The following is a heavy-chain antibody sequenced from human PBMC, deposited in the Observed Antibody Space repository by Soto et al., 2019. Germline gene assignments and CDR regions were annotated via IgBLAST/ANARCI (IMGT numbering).Heavy chain of an antibody. CDR3: AIDAEDYGSGSYYDAFDI. V-gene: IGHV4-59*01. CDR1: GSSISSNY. J-gene: IGHJ3*02. CDR2: IYYSGST. D-gene: IGHD3-10*01. Sequence: QVQLQEPGPGLVNPSETLSLTCTVSGSSISSNYWSWIRQPPGKGLEWIGYIYYSGSTNYNPSLKSRGTLSVDTSKKQISLRLSSVNAADTAVYYWAIDAEDYGSGSYYDAFDIWAQGTMVTVSS.